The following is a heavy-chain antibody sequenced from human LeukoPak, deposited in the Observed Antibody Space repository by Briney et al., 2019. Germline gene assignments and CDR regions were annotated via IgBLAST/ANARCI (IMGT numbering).Heavy chain of an antibody. CDR2: GSDGINT. D-gene: IGHD1-26*01. Sequence: GGSLRLSCSASGFTFSNFAMSWVRQAPGKGLEWVSAGSDGINTYYTDSLKGRFTISRDNSKNTVFLQMHSLTAEDTAVYYCARAVGGTTAHFDYWGQGTLVTVSS. J-gene: IGHJ4*02. V-gene: IGHV3-23*01. CDR3: ARAVGGTTAHFDY. CDR1: GFTFSNFA.